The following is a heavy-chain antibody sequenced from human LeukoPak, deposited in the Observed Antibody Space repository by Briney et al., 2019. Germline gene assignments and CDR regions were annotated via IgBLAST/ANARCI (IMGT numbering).Heavy chain of an antibody. J-gene: IGHJ4*02. CDR1: GFTFSSFE. V-gene: IGHV3-48*03. D-gene: IGHD3-10*01. CDR2: ISGSGNTI. Sequence: HTGGSLRLSCAASGFTFSSFEMNWLRQTPGKGLEWVAYISGSGNTIHYADSVKGRFTISRDNAQNSLYLQVNSLRADDTAVYYCTRVSGRRHFDYWGQRTLVTVSS. CDR3: TRVSGRRHFDY.